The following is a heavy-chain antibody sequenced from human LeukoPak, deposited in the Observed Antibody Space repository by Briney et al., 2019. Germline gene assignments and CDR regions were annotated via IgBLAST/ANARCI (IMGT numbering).Heavy chain of an antibody. CDR3: TTTYRSTRNFDY. D-gene: IGHD2-2*01. CDR1: GFTISNAW. V-gene: IGHV3-15*01. CDR2: IKSKTDGGTT. Sequence: GGSLRLSCAASGFTISNAWMSWVRQAPGKGLEWVGRIKSKTDGGTTDYAAPVKGRFTISRDDSKNTLYLQMNSLKTEDTAVYYCTTTYRSTRNFDYWGQGTLVTVSS. J-gene: IGHJ4*02.